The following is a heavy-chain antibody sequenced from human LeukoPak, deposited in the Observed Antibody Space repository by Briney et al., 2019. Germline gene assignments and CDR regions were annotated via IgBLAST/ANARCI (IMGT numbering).Heavy chain of an antibody. V-gene: IGHV3-21*01. J-gene: IGHJ4*02. Sequence: GGSLRLSCAASGFTFSSYSMNWVRQAPGKGLEWVSSVSSSGRHMYYADSVKGRFTISRDNAKNSLYLQMNSLRAEDTAVYYCARETYCTSTTCPIGDHFDYWGQGTLVTVSS. CDR3: ARETYCTSTTCPIGDHFDY. CDR2: VSSSGRHM. CDR1: GFTFSSYS. D-gene: IGHD2-2*01.